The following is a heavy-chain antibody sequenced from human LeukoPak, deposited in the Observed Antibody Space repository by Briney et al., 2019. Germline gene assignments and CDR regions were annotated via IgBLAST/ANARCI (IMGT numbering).Heavy chain of an antibody. CDR1: GSSISSYY. D-gene: IGHD5-24*01. V-gene: IGHV4-59*01. CDR2: IYYSGST. Sequence: SETLSLTCTVSGSSISSYYWSWIRQPPGKGLEWIGYIYYSGSTNYNPSLKSRVTISVDTSKNQFSLKLSSVTAADTAVYYCASGRDGYNPTDAFDIWGQGTMVTVSS. J-gene: IGHJ3*02. CDR3: ASGRDGYNPTDAFDI.